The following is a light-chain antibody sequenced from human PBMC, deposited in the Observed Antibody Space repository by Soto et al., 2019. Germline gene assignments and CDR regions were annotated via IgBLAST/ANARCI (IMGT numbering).Light chain of an antibody. V-gene: IGLV2-14*01. CDR1: SSDVGGFNY. Sequence: QSALTQPASVSGSPGQSITISCTGTSSDVGGFNYVSWYQQHPGKAPKLLIFDVYSRPSGISNRFSGSKSGNTASLTISGLQAEDEADYYCSSYTTSSSYVLGAGTKLTVL. CDR2: DVY. J-gene: IGLJ1*01. CDR3: SSYTTSSSYV.